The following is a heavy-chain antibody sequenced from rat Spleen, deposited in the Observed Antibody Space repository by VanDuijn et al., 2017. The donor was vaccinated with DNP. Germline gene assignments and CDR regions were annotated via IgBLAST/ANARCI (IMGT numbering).Heavy chain of an antibody. CDR3: ARLHTTGTGYAMDA. V-gene: IGHV5-7*01. Sequence: EVQLVESGGGLVQPGRSVKLSCAASGLTFTHYDMVWVRQAPKKGLEWVATISYDGSSTYYRDSVKGRFTISRDNAKSTLYLQMDSLRSEDTATYYCARLHTTGTGYAMDAWGQGTSVTVSS. J-gene: IGHJ4*01. CDR2: ISYDGSST. CDR1: GLTFTHYD. D-gene: IGHD1-7*01.